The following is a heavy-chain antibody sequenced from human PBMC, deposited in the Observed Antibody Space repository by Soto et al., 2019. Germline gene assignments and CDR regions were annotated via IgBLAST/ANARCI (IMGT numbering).Heavy chain of an antibody. CDR3: AREGRVRMDV. CDR2: IYYSGST. J-gene: IGHJ6*02. D-gene: IGHD2-8*01. CDR1: GCSLSSYY. Sequence: SETLSLTCTVSGCSLSSYYWNWFRQPPGKGLEWIGYIYYSGSTNYNPSLKSRVTISVDTSKNQFSLKLSSVTAADTAVYYCAREGRVRMDVWGQGTTVTVSS. V-gene: IGHV4-59*01.